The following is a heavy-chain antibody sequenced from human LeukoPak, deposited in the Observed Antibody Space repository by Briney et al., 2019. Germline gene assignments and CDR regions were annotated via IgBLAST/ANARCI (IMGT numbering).Heavy chain of an antibody. D-gene: IGHD2-2*01. CDR1: GGSFSGYY. V-gene: IGHV4-34*01. CDR2: INHSGST. Sequence: SETLSLACAVYGGSFSGYYWSWIRQPPGKGLGWIGEINHSGSTNYNPSLKSRVTISVDTSKNQFSLKLSSVTAADTAVYYCRSTIVVVPAAYEDYWGQGTLVTVSS. J-gene: IGHJ4*02. CDR3: RSTIVVVPAAYEDY.